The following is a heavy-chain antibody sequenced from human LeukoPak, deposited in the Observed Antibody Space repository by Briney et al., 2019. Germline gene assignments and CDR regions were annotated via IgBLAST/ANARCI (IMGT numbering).Heavy chain of an antibody. CDR3: ARGLPYSDRGDN. CDR2: IYYSGSR. J-gene: IGHJ4*02. CDR1: GGSISSGGYY. Sequence: SETLSLTCTVSGGSISSGGYYWSWIRQHPGKGLEWIGYIYYSGSRYYNPSLQSRVTISIDTSKNQFSLKLTSVTAADTAVYYCARGLPYSDRGDNWGQGTLVTVSS. V-gene: IGHV4-31*03. D-gene: IGHD6-13*01.